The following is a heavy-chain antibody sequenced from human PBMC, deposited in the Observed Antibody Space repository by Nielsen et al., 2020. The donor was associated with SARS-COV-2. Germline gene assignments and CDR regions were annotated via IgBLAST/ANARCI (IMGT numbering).Heavy chain of an antibody. D-gene: IGHD2-15*01. CDR2: IYYSGST. CDR1: GGSISSYY. Sequence: SETLSLTCTVSGGSISSYYWSWIRQPPGKELEWIGYIYYSGSTNYNPSLKSRVTISVDTSKNQFSLKLSSVTAADTAVYYCARDQRYCSGGSCYKGEFDYWGQGTLVTVSS. J-gene: IGHJ4*02. CDR3: ARDQRYCSGGSCYKGEFDY. V-gene: IGHV4-59*01.